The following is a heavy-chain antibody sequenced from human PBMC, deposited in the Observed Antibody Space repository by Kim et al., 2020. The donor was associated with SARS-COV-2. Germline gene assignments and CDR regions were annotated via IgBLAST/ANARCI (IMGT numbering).Heavy chain of an antibody. CDR2: FDPEDGET. V-gene: IGHV1-24*01. CDR1: GYTLTELS. CDR3: ATQSVVPAASEYYYYGMDV. J-gene: IGHJ6*02. Sequence: ASVKVSCKVSGYTLTELSMHWVRQAPGKGLEWMGGFDPEDGETIYAQKFQGRVTMTEDTSTDTAYMELSSLRSEDTAVYYCATQSVVPAASEYYYYGMDVWGQGTTVTVSS. D-gene: IGHD2-2*01.